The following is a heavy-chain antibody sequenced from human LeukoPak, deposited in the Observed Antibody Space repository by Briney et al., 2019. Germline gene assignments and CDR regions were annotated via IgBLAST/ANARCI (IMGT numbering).Heavy chain of an antibody. CDR3: ARDYYYSNCFDP. V-gene: IGHV3-21*01. D-gene: IGHD3-22*01. J-gene: IGHJ5*02. Sequence: GGSLRLSCAASGFTFSTYSMNWVRQAPGKGLEWVSSISSSSSYIYYADSVKGRFTISRDNAKNSLYLQMTSLRAEDTAVYYCARDYYYSNCFDPWGQGTLVTVSS. CDR1: GFTFSTYS. CDR2: ISSSSSYI.